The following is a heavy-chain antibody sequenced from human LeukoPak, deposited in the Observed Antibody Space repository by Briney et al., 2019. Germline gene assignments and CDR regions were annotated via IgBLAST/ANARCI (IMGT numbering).Heavy chain of an antibody. CDR3: ATRDGYNYNGFNP. J-gene: IGHJ5*02. Sequence: SETLSLTCTVSGGSVSSGSYYWSWIRQPPGKGLEWIGYIYYSGSTNYNPSLKSRVTISVDTTKNQFSLKLSSVTAADTAVYYCATRDGYNYNGFNPWGQGTLVTVSS. D-gene: IGHD5-24*01. V-gene: IGHV4-61*01. CDR2: IYYSGST. CDR1: GGSVSSGSYY.